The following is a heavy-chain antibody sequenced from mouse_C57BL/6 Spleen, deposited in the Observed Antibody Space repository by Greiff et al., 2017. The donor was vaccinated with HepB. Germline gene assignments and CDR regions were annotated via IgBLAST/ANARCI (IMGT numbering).Heavy chain of an antibody. J-gene: IGHJ2*01. D-gene: IGHD1-1*01. CDR1: GYTFTSYW. Sequence: QVQLQQPGAELVKPGASVKLSCKASGYTFTSYWMQWVKQRPGQGLEWIGEIDPSDSYTNYNQKFKGKATLTVDTSSSTAYMQLSSLTSEDSAVYYCARSPYGGYFDYWGQGTTLTVSS. V-gene: IGHV1-50*01. CDR3: ARSPYGGYFDY. CDR2: IDPSDSYT.